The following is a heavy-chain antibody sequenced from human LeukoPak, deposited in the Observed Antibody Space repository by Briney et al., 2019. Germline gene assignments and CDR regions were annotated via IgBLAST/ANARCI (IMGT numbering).Heavy chain of an antibody. J-gene: IGHJ4*02. Sequence: GGSLRLSCAASGFTFSSYSMNWVRQAPGKGLEWVSYISSSSSTIYYADSVKGRFTISRDNAKNPLYLQMNSLRAEDTAVYYCAREESGYDSPYFDYWGQGTLVTVSS. CDR1: GFTFSSYS. D-gene: IGHD5-12*01. CDR3: AREESGYDSPYFDY. CDR2: ISSSSSTI. V-gene: IGHV3-48*01.